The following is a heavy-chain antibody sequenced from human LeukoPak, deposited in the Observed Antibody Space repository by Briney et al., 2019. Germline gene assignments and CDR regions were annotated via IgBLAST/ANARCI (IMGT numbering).Heavy chain of an antibody. CDR1: GYTFTSYA. D-gene: IGHD6-19*01. CDR3: AREGGWYGASGRDY. J-gene: IGHJ4*02. V-gene: IGHV1-3*01. CDR2: INAGNGNT. Sequence: ASVKVSCKASGYTFTSYAMHWVRQAPGQRLEWMGWINAGNGNTKYSQKFQGRVTMTTDTSTSTAYMELRSLRSDDTAVYYCAREGGWYGASGRDYWGQGTLVTVSS.